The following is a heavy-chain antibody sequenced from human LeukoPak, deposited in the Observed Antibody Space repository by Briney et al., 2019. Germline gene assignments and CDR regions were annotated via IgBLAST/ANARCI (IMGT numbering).Heavy chain of an antibody. V-gene: IGHV3-30-3*01. J-gene: IGHJ3*02. CDR2: ILYDGSNK. CDR1: GFTFSSYS. Sequence: GRSLILSCAASGFTFSSYSMHWVRQPPGKGLEWVAVILYDGSNKYYADSVKGRFTISRDNSKNTLYLQMNSLRAEDTAVYYCARVLLWFGELLGAFDIWGQGTMVTVS. CDR3: ARVLLWFGELLGAFDI. D-gene: IGHD3-10*01.